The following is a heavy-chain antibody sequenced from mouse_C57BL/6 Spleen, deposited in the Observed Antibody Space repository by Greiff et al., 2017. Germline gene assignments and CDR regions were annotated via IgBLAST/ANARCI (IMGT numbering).Heavy chain of an antibody. Sequence: VQVVESGAELVKPGASVTISCKASGYAFTSYWMHWVKQRPGKGLEWIGQIYPGDGDTNYNGKFKGKATLTADKSSSTAYMQLSSLTSEDSAVYFCARGELQQDYAMDYWGQGTSVTVSS. CDR2: IYPGDGDT. CDR1: GYAFTSYW. D-gene: IGHD1-1*01. J-gene: IGHJ4*01. CDR3: ARGELQQDYAMDY. V-gene: IGHV1-80*01.